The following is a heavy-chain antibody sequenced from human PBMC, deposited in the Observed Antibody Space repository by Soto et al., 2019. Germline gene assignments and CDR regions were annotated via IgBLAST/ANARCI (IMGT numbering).Heavy chain of an antibody. J-gene: IGHJ4*02. CDR1: GFTFGDFG. V-gene: IGHV3-30*18. D-gene: IGHD3-3*01. Sequence: QVQLVESGGGVVQPGRSLRLSCLASGFTFGDFGMHWVRQAPGKGLEWVAVMSYDESNTDYADSVKGRFTISRDISKNNLYLPIKTLRPEDMAVYVCAKAGQEWSRTPADWAKGTLVTVSS. CDR2: MSYDESNT. CDR3: AKAGQEWSRTPAD.